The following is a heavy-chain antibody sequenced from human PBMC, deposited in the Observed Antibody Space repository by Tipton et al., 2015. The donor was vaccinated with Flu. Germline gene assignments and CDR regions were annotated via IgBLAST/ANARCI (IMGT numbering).Heavy chain of an antibody. Sequence: SLRLSCAASGFTFSNAWMNWVRQAPGQGLEWVGRIRSATDGGTAEYAAPVKGRFTISRDDSKNTLYLQMNSLRPEDTAVYYCARDLIDGVGRGRYFDLWGRGTLVTVSA. CDR1: GFTFSNAW. V-gene: IGHV3-15*01. CDR3: ARDLIDGVGRGRYFDL. CDR2: IRSATDGGTA. J-gene: IGHJ2*01. D-gene: IGHD3-16*01.